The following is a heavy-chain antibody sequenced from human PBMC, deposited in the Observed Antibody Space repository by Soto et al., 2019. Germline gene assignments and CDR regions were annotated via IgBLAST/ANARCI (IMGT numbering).Heavy chain of an antibody. Sequence: QVQLVQSGAEVKKPGASVKVSCKASGYTFTSYGISWVRQAPGQGLEWMGWISAYNGNTNYAQKLQGRGTMTTDTSTSTDYMELRSLRSDDTAVYYCARDVVVVAAANRRNHFDYWGQGTLVTVSS. J-gene: IGHJ4*02. D-gene: IGHD2-15*01. CDR3: ARDVVVVAAANRRNHFDY. CDR1: GYTFTSYG. V-gene: IGHV1-18*01. CDR2: ISAYNGNT.